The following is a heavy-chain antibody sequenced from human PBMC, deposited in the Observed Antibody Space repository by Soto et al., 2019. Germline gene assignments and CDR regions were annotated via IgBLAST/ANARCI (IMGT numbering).Heavy chain of an antibody. Sequence: SETLSLTCTVSGGSLSSYYWSWIRQPPGKGLEYIGYIYYSGSTNYIPSLRSRVTISVDMSRNQFSLRLTSVTAADTAVYYCARHESNSGPDYWGQGTLVTVSS. V-gene: IGHV4-59*08. CDR1: GGSLSSYY. J-gene: IGHJ4*02. CDR2: IYYSGST. CDR3: ARHESNSGPDY.